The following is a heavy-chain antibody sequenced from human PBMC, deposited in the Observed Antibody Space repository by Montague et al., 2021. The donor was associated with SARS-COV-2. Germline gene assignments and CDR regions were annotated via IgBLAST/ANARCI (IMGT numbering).Heavy chain of an antibody. CDR3: ARWKLYCSGGSCYSNRFDI. V-gene: IGHV4-39*01. Sequence: SETLSLTCTVSGGSISSSSYYWGWIRQPPGKELEWIGSIYYSGSTYYNPSLKSRVTISVDTSKNQFSLKLSSVTAADTAVYYCARWKLYCSGGSCYSNRFDIWGQGTMVTVSS. CDR2: IYYSGST. D-gene: IGHD2-15*01. CDR1: GGSISSSSYY. J-gene: IGHJ3*02.